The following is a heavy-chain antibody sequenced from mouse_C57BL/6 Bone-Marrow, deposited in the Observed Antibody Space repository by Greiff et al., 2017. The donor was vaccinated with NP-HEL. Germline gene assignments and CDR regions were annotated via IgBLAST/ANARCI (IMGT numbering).Heavy chain of an antibody. CDR2: IRNKANGYTT. Sequence: EVMLVESGGGLVQPGGSLSLSCAASGFTFTDYYMSWVRQPPGKALEWLGFIRNKANGYTTEYSASVKGRFTISRDNSQSILYLQMNALRAEDSATYYCARYYGSSDYYAMDYWGQGTSVTVSS. CDR1: GFTFTDYY. J-gene: IGHJ4*01. D-gene: IGHD1-1*01. V-gene: IGHV7-3*01. CDR3: ARYYGSSDYYAMDY.